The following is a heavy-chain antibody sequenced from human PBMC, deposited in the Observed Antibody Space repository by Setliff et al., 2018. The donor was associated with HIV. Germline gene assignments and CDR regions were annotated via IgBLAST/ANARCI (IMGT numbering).Heavy chain of an antibody. CDR1: GGSMNSDSYS. J-gene: IGHJ3*01. V-gene: IGHV4-61*09. Sequence: SETLSLTCTVSGGSMNSDSYSWTWLRQPAGKGPELIGHIYVGGSVIYNPSLASRVTISMVPSKNQFSLDLSSVTAADTAVYYCARETYYYDSIGYWRSDAFDVWGQGTMVTVSS. D-gene: IGHD3-22*01. CDR3: ARETYYYDSIGYWRSDAFDV. CDR2: IYVGGSV.